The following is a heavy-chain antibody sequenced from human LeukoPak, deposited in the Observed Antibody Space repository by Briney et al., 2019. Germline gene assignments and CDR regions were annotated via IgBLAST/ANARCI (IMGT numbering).Heavy chain of an antibody. CDR2: IYTSGST. Sequence: SETLSLTCTVSGGSISSYYWSWIRQPAGEGLEWIGRIYTSGSTNYNPSLKSRVTMSVDTSKNQFSLKLSSVTAADTAVYYCARALYYYDSSGYYYYFDYWGQGTLVTVSS. J-gene: IGHJ4*02. CDR1: GGSISSYY. D-gene: IGHD3-22*01. V-gene: IGHV4-4*07. CDR3: ARALYYYDSSGYYYYFDY.